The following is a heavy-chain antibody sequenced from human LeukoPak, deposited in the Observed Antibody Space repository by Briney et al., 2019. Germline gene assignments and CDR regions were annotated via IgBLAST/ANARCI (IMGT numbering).Heavy chain of an antibody. CDR3: ARCVVAGNWFDP. CDR1: GGFISSYY. CDR2: NYTRGST. V-gene: IGHV4-4*07. Sequence: PSETLALICTVCGGFISSYYWSWIRQPAGKGLEGVGRNYTRGSTNHNPSLKSRVTMSVDTSNNQFSLKLSSVTAADTAVYYCARCVVAGNWFDPWGQGTLVTVSS. J-gene: IGHJ5*02. D-gene: IGHD2-15*01.